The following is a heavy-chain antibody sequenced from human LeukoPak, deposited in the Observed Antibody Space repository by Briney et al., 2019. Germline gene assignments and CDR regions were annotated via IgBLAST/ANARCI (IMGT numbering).Heavy chain of an antibody. CDR2: LSTDSTRE. CDR3: ARGKRRGPLDY. Sequence: PGGSLRLSCAASGFTLKRHWMHWVCQSPGKGLGWVSRLSTDSTRENYADSVKGRFTVSRDNAKNTLYLQLNSLRVDDTAVYYCARGKRRGPLDYWGQGTLVTVSS. V-gene: IGHV3-74*01. CDR1: GFTLKRHW. J-gene: IGHJ4*02.